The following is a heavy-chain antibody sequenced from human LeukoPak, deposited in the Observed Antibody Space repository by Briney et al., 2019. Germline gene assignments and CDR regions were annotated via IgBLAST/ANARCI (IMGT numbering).Heavy chain of an antibody. Sequence: GASVKVSCKASGGTFSSYAISWVRQAPGQGLEWMGWISAYNGNTNYAQKLQGRVTMTTDTSTSTAYMELRSLRSDDTAVYYCARDSAVAGTGALDYWGQGTLVTVSS. V-gene: IGHV1-18*01. CDR1: GGTFSSYA. CDR2: ISAYNGNT. D-gene: IGHD6-19*01. CDR3: ARDSAVAGTGALDY. J-gene: IGHJ4*02.